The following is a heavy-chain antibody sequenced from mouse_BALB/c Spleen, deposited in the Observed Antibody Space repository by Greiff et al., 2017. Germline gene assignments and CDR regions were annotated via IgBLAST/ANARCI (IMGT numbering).Heavy chain of an antibody. CDR2: ISSGSSTI. V-gene: IGHV5-17*02. CDR3: ASGPYYGNYEGFAY. J-gene: IGHJ3*01. CDR1: GFTFSSFG. D-gene: IGHD2-10*01. Sequence: EVNLVESGGGLVQPGGSRKLSCAASGFTFSSFGMHWVRQAPEKGLEWVAYISSGSSTIYYADTVKGRFTISRDNPKNTLFLQMTSLRSEDTAMYYCASGPYYGNYEGFAYWGQGTLVTVSA.